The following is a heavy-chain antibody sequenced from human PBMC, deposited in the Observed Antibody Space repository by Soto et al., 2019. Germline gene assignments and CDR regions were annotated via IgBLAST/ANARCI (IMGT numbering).Heavy chain of an antibody. J-gene: IGHJ6*02. CDR2: LDQSGVT. CDR3: AREDSYGWSGESLDV. Sequence: QVQLQQWGAGLLKASETLSLTCAVVGDSLRGQSWYWIRQSPGQGLEWIGELDQSGVTNYNPSLNSRAIISDDTSKNQFSLTLTSVTAADTAVYYCAREDSYGWSGESLDVWGQGTKVTVSS. CDR1: GDSLRGQS. D-gene: IGHD6-19*01. V-gene: IGHV4-34*01.